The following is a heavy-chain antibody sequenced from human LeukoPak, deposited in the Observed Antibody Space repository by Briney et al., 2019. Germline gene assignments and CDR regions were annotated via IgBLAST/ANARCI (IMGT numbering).Heavy chain of an antibody. Sequence: GASVKVSCKASGYTFTAYYVHWVRQAPGQGLEWMGWINPHSGGINYAPKFQGRVSMTRDTSISTAYMELSRLLSDDTAVYFCARDSKAAGDPRDRDWGQGTLVSVSS. CDR3: ARDSKAAGDPRDRD. CDR1: GYTFTAYY. V-gene: IGHV1-2*02. J-gene: IGHJ4*02. CDR2: INPHSGGI. D-gene: IGHD7-27*01.